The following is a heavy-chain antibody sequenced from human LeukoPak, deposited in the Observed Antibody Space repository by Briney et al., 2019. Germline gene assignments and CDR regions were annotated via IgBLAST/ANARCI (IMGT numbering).Heavy chain of an antibody. V-gene: IGHV3-30*02. CDR1: GFTFSSYS. J-gene: IGHJ3*02. Sequence: PGGSLRLSCAASGFTFSSYSMHWVRQAPGKGLEWVAFIWYDGSNKYYADSVKGRFTISRDNYKNTLYKKMNNLRGEDRAVYYCAKVLERSVVFEDPGAFDIWGQGTMVSVSS. CDR3: AKVLERSVVFEDPGAFDI. CDR2: IWYDGSNK. D-gene: IGHD2-15*01.